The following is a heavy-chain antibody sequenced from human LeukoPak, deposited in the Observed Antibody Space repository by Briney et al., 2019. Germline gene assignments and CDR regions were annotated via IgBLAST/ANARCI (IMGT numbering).Heavy chain of an antibody. Sequence: PGGSLRLSCAASGFISSDHYMDWVRQAPGKGLEWVGRTKNKVNSYTTLYAASVKGRFTISRDDSKNSLYLQMNSLSTEDTAVYFCVRLTLGTVHSSYYFLDVWGKGTTVTVSS. D-gene: IGHD1-1*01. CDR2: TKNKVNSYTT. J-gene: IGHJ6*03. V-gene: IGHV3-72*01. CDR1: GFISSDHY. CDR3: VRLTLGTVHSSYYFLDV.